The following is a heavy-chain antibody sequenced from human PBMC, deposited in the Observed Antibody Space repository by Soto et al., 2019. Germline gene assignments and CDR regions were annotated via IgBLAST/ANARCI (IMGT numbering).Heavy chain of an antibody. CDR3: ARDPPGYYYGSGSNLGFFDY. D-gene: IGHD3-10*01. CDR1: GFTFSSYW. CDR2: IKQDGSEK. V-gene: IGHV3-7*01. J-gene: IGHJ4*02. Sequence: GGSLRLSCAASGFTFSSYWMSWVRQAPGKGLEWVANIKQDGSEKYYVDSVKGRFTISRDNAKNSLYLQMNSLRAEDTAVYYCARDPPGYYYGSGSNLGFFDYWGQGTLVTVSS.